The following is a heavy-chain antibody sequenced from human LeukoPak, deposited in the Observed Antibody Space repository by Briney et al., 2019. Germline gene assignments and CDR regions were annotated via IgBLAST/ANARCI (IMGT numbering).Heavy chain of an antibody. J-gene: IGHJ4*02. CDR2: IYYSGST. CDR1: GGSISSGGYY. Sequence: SQTLSLTCTVSGGSISSGGYYWSWIRQHPGKGLEWIGYIYYSGSTYYNPSLKSRVTISVETSKNQFSLKLSSVTAADTAVYYCARVRPPYYYDSSGYFSYFDYWGQGTLVTVSS. V-gene: IGHV4-31*03. CDR3: ARVRPPYYYDSSGYFSYFDY. D-gene: IGHD3-22*01.